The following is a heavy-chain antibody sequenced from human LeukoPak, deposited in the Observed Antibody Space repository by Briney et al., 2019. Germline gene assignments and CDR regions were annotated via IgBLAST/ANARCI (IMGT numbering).Heavy chain of an antibody. CDR3: ARRAVRDLHFDY. Sequence: GGSLRLSCAASGFTVSSNYMSWVRQAPGKGLEWVSVNYSGGSTYYADSVKGRFTISRDNSKNTLYLQMNSLRAEDTAVYYCARRAVRDLHFDYWGQGTLVTVSS. CDR1: GFTVSSNY. V-gene: IGHV3-53*01. J-gene: IGHJ4*02. CDR2: NYSGGST. D-gene: IGHD5-24*01.